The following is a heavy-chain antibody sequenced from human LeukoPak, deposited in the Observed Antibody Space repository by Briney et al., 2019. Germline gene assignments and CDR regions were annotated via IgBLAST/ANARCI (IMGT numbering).Heavy chain of an antibody. CDR1: GFTYRRYS. Sequence: GGSLRLSCVASGFTYRRYSMNWVRQAPGKGLEWVSTISSGSDYIYHADSVRGRFTISRDNAKNSLYLQMNSLRAEDTAVYYCARDLKPTNWYFDLWGRGTLVTVSS. CDR2: ISSGSDYI. CDR3: ARDLKPTNWYFDL. J-gene: IGHJ2*01. V-gene: IGHV3-21*04.